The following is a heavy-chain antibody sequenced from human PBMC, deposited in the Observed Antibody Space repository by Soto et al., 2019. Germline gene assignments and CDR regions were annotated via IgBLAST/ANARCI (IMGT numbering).Heavy chain of an antibody. CDR3: ARGRSIAAPPRQPPFDY. D-gene: IGHD6-6*01. V-gene: IGHV6-1*01. CDR2: TYYRSKWYN. Sequence: PSQTLSLTCAISGDSVSSNSAAWNWIRQSPSRGLEWLGRTYYRSKWYNDYAVSVKSRITINPDTSKNQFSLQLNSVTHEDTAVYYCARGRSIAAPPRQPPFDYWGKGTLVTVSS. J-gene: IGHJ4*02. CDR1: GDSVSSNSAA.